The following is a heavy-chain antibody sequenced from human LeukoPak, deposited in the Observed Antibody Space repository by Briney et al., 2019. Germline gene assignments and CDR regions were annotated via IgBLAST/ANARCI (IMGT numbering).Heavy chain of an antibody. D-gene: IGHD3-10*01. CDR3: ARGRGGLLWFGEFNS. V-gene: IGHV3-7*01. CDR1: GFTFSSYS. Sequence: GGSLRLSCAASGFTFSSYSMNWVRQAPGKRLEWVANIKQDGSEKYYVDSVKGRFTISRDNANNSLYLQMNSLRAEDTAVYYCARGRGGLLWFGEFNSWGQGTLVTVSS. CDR2: IKQDGSEK. J-gene: IGHJ4*02.